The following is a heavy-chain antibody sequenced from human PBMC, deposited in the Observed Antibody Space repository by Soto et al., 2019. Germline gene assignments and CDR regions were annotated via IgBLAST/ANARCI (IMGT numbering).Heavy chain of an antibody. CDR1: GGSISSGGYY. Sequence: QVQLQESGPGLVKPSQTLSLTCTVSGGSISSGGYYWSWIRQHPGKGLEWIGYIYYSGSTYYNPSLKSRVTISVDTSKNQFSLKLSSVTAADTAVYYCARLYYYDSSGYYFVDYWGQGTLVTVSS. J-gene: IGHJ4*02. CDR3: ARLYYYDSSGYYFVDY. V-gene: IGHV4-31*03. D-gene: IGHD3-22*01. CDR2: IYYSGST.